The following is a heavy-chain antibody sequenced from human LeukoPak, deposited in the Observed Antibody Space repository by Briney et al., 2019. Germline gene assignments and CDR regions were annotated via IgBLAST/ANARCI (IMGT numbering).Heavy chain of an antibody. Sequence: PSETLSLTCTVSGGSISGYYWSWIRQPPGRGLEWIGSVYYSGSTSYNPSLKSRVTISVDTSKNHFSLKLSSVTAADTAVYYCARQRYFSSSRCSDYWGQGPLATVSS. CDR1: GGSISGYY. CDR2: VYYSGST. J-gene: IGHJ4*02. CDR3: ARQRYFSSSRCSDY. D-gene: IGHD3-9*01. V-gene: IGHV4-59*08.